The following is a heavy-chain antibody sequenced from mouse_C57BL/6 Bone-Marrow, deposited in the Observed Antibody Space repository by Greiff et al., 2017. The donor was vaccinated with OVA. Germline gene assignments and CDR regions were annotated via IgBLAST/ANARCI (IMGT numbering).Heavy chain of an antibody. V-gene: IGHV1-76*01. J-gene: IGHJ1*03. D-gene: IGHD1-1*01. Sequence: VQLQQSGAELVRPGASVKLSCKASGFTFTDYYINWVKQRPGQGLEWIARIYPGSGNTYYNEKFKGKATLTAKKTSSAAYMQLSSLTSQSSAVYFCARRSYGSSPWYFDDWGTGTTVTVSS. CDR3: ARRSYGSSPWYFDD. CDR2: IYPGSGNT. CDR1: GFTFTDYY.